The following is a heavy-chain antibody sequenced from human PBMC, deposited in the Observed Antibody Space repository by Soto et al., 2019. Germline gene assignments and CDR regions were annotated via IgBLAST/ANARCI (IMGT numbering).Heavy chain of an antibody. CDR3: ARDIWGPEWLLNAFYYYYGMDV. Sequence: GGSLRLSCAASGFTFSSYWMHWVRQAPGKGLVWVSRINSDGSSTSYADSVKGRFTISRDNAKNTLYLQMNSLRAEDTAVYYCARDIWGPEWLLNAFYYYYGMDVWGQGTTVTVSS. D-gene: IGHD3-3*01. V-gene: IGHV3-74*01. CDR2: INSDGSST. J-gene: IGHJ6*02. CDR1: GFTFSSYW.